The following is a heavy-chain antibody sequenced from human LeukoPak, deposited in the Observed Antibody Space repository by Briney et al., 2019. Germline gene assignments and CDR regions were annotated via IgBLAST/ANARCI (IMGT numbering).Heavy chain of an antibody. D-gene: IGHD2-15*01. J-gene: IGHJ5*02. CDR3: TRTLGYCSGGSCYRWFDP. CDR2: IYSGGST. V-gene: IGHV3-53*01. CDR1: GFTVSSNY. Sequence: PGGSLRLSCAASGFTVSSNYMSWVRQAPGKGLEWVSVIYSGGSTYYADSVKGRFTISRDNSKNTLYLQMNSVRAEDTAVYYCTRTLGYCSGGSCYRWFDPWGQGTLVTVSS.